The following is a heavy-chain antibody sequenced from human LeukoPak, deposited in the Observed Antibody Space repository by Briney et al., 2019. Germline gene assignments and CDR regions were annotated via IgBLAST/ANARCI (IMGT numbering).Heavy chain of an antibody. D-gene: IGHD6-13*01. J-gene: IGHJ3*02. CDR3: ATDHGQQLVQSGAFDI. CDR2: FDPEDGET. V-gene: IGHV1-24*01. CDR1: GYTLTELS. Sequence: ASVRVSCKVSGYTLTELSMHWVRQAPGKGLEWMGGFDPEDGETIYAQKFQGRVTMTEDTSTDTAYMELSSLRSEDTAVYYCATDHGQQLVQSGAFDIWGQGTMVTVSS.